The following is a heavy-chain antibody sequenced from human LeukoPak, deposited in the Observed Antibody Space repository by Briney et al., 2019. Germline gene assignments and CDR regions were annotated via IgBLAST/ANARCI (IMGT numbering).Heavy chain of an antibody. CDR1: GFTFSSYG. CDR3: VRDLGGRSGH. J-gene: IGHJ4*02. V-gene: IGHV3-30*03. CDR2: ISYDGSNK. Sequence: GGSLRLSCAASGFTFSSYGMHWVRQAPGEGLEWVAVISYDGSNKYYADSVKGRSTIFRDNAKNTLYLQMNSLRAEDTAVYYCVRDLGGRSGHWGQGTLVTVSS. D-gene: IGHD1-26*01.